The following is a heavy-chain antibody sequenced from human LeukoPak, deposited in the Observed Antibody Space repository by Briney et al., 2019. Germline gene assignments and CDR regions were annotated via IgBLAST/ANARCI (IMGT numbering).Heavy chain of an antibody. J-gene: IGHJ4*02. CDR2: INPNSGGT. CDR3: ARGYSGSYPPIPDY. Sequence: ASVKVSCKASGYTFTGYYMHWVRQAPGQGLEWMGWINPNSGGTNYAQKFQGRVTMTRDTSISTAYMELSRLRSDDTAVYYCARGYSGSYPPIPDYWGQGTLVTVSS. CDR1: GYTFTGYY. D-gene: IGHD1-26*01. V-gene: IGHV1-2*02.